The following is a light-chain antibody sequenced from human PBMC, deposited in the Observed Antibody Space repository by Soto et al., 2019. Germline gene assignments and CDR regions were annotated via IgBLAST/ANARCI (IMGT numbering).Light chain of an antibody. J-gene: IGKJ1*01. V-gene: IGKV1-5*01. Sequence: DVQMTQSPSTLSASVGDRVTITCRASQSISTWLAWYQQKPGRAPRLLIYDVSNLESGVPSRFSGSGSGTEFTLTITSLQPEDFGIYYRQKYDSSRTLGQGTKVDIK. CDR3: QKYDSSRT. CDR1: QSISTW. CDR2: DVS.